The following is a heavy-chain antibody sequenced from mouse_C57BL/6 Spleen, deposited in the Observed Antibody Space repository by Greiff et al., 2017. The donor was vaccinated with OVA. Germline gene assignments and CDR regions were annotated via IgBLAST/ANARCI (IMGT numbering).Heavy chain of an antibody. CDR1: GFTFSSYA. J-gene: IGHJ2*01. CDR2: ISDGGSYT. D-gene: IGHD1-1*01. Sequence: EVHLVESGGGLVKPGGSLKLSCAASGFTFSSYAMSWVRQTPEKRLEWVATISDGGSYTYYPDNVKGRFTISRDNAKNNLYLQMSHLKSEDTAMYYCARGSYLYYFDYWGQGSTLTVSS. CDR3: ARGSYLYYFDY. V-gene: IGHV5-4*01.